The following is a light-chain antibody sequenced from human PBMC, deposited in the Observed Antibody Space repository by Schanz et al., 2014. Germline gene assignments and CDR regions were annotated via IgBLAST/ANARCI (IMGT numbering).Light chain of an antibody. J-gene: IGKJ1*01. CDR2: GAS. CDR3: QQYVESPGT. V-gene: IGKV3-20*01. CDR1: QSVSSSY. Sequence: EIVLTQSPGTLSLSPGERATLSCRASQSVSSSYLAWYQQKPGQAPRLLIYGASTRATGIPDRFSGSGSGTEFTLTINRLEAEDFAVYYCQQYVESPGTFGQGTRLEI.